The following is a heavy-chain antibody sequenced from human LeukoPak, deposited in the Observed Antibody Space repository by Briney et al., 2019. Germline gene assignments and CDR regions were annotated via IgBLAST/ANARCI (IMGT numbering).Heavy chain of an antibody. CDR1: GFTFSSYS. CDR3: ARDPERNPSVGGMDV. J-gene: IGHJ6*02. V-gene: IGHV3-48*02. D-gene: IGHD2-15*01. Sequence: PGGSLRLSCAASGFTFSSYSMNWVRQAPGKGLEWVSYISSSSSTIYYADSVKGRFTISRDNAKNSLYLQMNSLRDEDTAVYYCARDPERNPSVGGMDVWGQGTTVTVSS. CDR2: ISSSSSTI.